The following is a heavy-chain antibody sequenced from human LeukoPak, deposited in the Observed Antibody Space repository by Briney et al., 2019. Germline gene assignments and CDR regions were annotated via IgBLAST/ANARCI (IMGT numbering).Heavy chain of an antibody. Sequence: SETLSLTCTVSGGSVSSGSYYWSWIRQPPGKGLEWIAYIYDSGSTNYNPSLKSRVTISVDTSKNQFSLKLSSVTAADTAVYYCASGSYYDILTGYYRGEYFQHWGQGTLVTVSS. J-gene: IGHJ1*01. CDR1: GGSVSSGSYY. D-gene: IGHD3-9*01. CDR2: IYDSGST. V-gene: IGHV4-61*01. CDR3: ASGSYYDILTGYYRGEYFQH.